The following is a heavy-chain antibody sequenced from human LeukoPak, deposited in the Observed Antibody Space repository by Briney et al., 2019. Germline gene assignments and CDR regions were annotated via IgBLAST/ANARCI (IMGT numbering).Heavy chain of an antibody. CDR3: XXDATTELGTVYMDV. D-gene: IGHD4-17*01. CDR1: GFTFSSYE. Sequence: PGGSLRLSCAASGFTFSSYEMNWVRQAPGKGLEWVSYISSSGSTIYYADSVKGRFTISRDNAKNSLYLQMNSLRAEDTAVYYCXXDATTELGTVYMDVWGKGTTVTISS. CDR2: ISSSGSTI. V-gene: IGHV3-48*03. J-gene: IGHJ6*03.